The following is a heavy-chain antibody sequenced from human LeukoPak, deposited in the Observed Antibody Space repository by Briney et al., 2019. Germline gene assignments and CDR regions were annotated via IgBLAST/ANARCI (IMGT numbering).Heavy chain of an antibody. J-gene: IGHJ4*02. CDR3: ARDDTVTTRVGFID. Sequence: GGSLRLSCAASGFTFSSYWMSWVRQAPGKGLEWVANINQDGSEKYYVDSVKGRFTISRDNAKNSLYLQMNSLRAEDTAVYYCARDDTVTTRVGFIDWGQGTLVSVCS. D-gene: IGHD4-17*01. CDR2: INQDGSEK. V-gene: IGHV3-7*01. CDR1: GFTFSSYW.